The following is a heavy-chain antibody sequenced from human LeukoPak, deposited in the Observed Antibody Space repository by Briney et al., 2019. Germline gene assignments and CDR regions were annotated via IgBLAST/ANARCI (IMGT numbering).Heavy chain of an antibody. Sequence: ASVKVSCKASGYTFTSYYMDWVRQAPGQGLEWIGMINPSDGSTNYAQKFRGRVTMTRDTSTSTVYMYLSSLRSEDTAVYYCARGGSIYIVGPTKGVDYWGQGTLVTVSS. CDR2: INPSDGST. V-gene: IGHV1-46*01. D-gene: IGHD1-26*01. J-gene: IGHJ4*02. CDR3: ARGGSIYIVGPTKGVDY. CDR1: GYTFTSYY.